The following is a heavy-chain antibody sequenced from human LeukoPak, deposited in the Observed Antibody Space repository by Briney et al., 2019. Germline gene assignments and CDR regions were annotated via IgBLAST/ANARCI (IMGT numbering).Heavy chain of an antibody. CDR3: ARDTADNWFDP. J-gene: IGHJ5*02. V-gene: IGHV3-11*01. CDR1: GFTFSDYY. Sequence: GGSLRLSCAAPGFTFSDYYMSWIRQAPGKGLEWVSYISSSGSTIYYADSVKGRFTISRDNAKNSLYLQMNSLRAEDTAVYYCARDTADNWFDPWGQGTLVTVSS. CDR2: ISSSGSTI. D-gene: IGHD4-17*01.